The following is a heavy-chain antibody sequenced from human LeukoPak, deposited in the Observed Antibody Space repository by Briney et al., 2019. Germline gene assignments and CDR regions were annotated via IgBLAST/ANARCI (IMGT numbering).Heavy chain of an antibody. D-gene: IGHD2-2*01. J-gene: IGHJ4*02. CDR1: GFTFGDYA. CDR3: TRGPIIGYCSSTSCYDLDY. V-gene: IGHV3-49*04. CDR2: IRSKAYGGTT. Sequence: PGRSLRLSCTASGFTFGDYAMSWVRPAPGKGLERVCFIRSKAYGGTTEYAASVKGRLTISRDDSKSIAYLQMNSLKTEDTAVYYCTRGPIIGYCSSTSCYDLDYWGQGTLVTVSS.